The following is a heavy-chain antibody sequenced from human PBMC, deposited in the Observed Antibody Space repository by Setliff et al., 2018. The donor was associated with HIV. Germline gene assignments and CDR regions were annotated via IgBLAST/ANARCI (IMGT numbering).Heavy chain of an antibody. D-gene: IGHD5-12*01. CDR3: ARKHLANVFDY. CDR1: GGSFSGYY. V-gene: IGHV4-34*01. Sequence: SETLSLTCAVYGGSFSGYYWSWIRQPPGKGLEWIGEINHSGSTNYNPSLKSRVTMSVDTSNNQFSLRLSSVTAADTAVYYCARKHLANVFDYWGQGTLVTVSS. CDR2: INHSGST. J-gene: IGHJ4*02.